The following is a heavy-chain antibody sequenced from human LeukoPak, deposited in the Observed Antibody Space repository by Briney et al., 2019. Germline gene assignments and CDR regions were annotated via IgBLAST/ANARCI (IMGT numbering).Heavy chain of an antibody. D-gene: IGHD6-13*01. Sequence: ASVKVSCKASGYTFTSYHMHWVRQAPGQGLEWMGIINPSGGTTNYAQKFRGRVTMTRDMSTSTVYMELSSLRSEDTAVYYCARAPQQLGDAFDIWGQGTMVTVSS. J-gene: IGHJ3*02. CDR3: ARAPQQLGDAFDI. V-gene: IGHV1-46*01. CDR1: GYTFTSYH. CDR2: INPSGGTT.